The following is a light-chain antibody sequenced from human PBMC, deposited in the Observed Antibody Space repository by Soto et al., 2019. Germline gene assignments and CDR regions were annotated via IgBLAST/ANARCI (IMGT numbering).Light chain of an antibody. J-gene: IGKJ1*01. CDR2: KAS. V-gene: IGKV1-5*03. CDR3: QQSRT. CDR1: QSISSW. Sequence: DIQMTQSPSTLAASVGDTVTITCRASQSISSWLAWYQQKPGKAPKLLIQKASSLESGVPSRFSGSRSGTEFTLTITSLQPDDSATYYCQQSRTFGQGTKVEIK.